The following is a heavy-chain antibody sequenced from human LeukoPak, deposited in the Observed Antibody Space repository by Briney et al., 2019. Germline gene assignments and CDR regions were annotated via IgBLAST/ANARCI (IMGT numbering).Heavy chain of an antibody. CDR2: INRSGST. CDR3: ARGVDYYGSGSYSYYYYYMDV. CDR1: GASFSGYY. V-gene: IGHV4-34*01. J-gene: IGHJ6*03. D-gene: IGHD3-10*01. Sequence: SETLSLTCAVYGASFSGYYWRWIRQPPGKGLEWIGEINRSGSTNYNPSLKSRVTLSVDTSKNQFSLKLSSVTAADKAVYYCARGVDYYGSGSYSYYYYYMDVWGKGTTVTVSS.